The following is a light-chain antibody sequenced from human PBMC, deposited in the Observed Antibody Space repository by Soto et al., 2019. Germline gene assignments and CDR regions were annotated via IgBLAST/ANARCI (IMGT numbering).Light chain of an antibody. CDR2: GAS. CDR1: QSVSSNY. J-gene: IGKJ2*01. V-gene: IGKV3-20*01. CDR3: QQYGSSPPYT. Sequence: EIVLTQSPGTLSLSPGEGATLSCRASQSVSSNYLAWYQQKPGQAPRLLIFGASSRASDIPDRFSGSGSGTDFTLTISRLEPEDFVVYYCQQYGSSPPYTFGQGTKLEIK.